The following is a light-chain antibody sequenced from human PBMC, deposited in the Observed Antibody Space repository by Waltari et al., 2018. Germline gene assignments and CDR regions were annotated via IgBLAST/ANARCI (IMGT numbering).Light chain of an antibody. CDR2: DVS. CDR1: SRYVVGHNY. CDR3: SSYTSSSVV. V-gene: IGLV2-14*01. J-gene: IGLJ2*01. Sequence: QPALSPPPSYPGSPHQSITISCTGLSRYVVGHNYFSWYQQHPGKAPKLMIYDVSNRPSGVSYRFSGSKSGNTASLTISGLQAEDEADYYCSSYTSSSVVFGGGTKLTVL.